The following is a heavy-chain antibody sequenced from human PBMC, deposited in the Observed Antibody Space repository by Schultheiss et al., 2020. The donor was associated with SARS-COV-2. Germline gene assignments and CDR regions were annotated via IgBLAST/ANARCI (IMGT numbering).Heavy chain of an antibody. CDR1: GGSISSYY. V-gene: IGHV4-34*01. J-gene: IGHJ6*02. D-gene: IGHD4-11*01. Sequence: SETLSLTCTVSGGSISSYYWSWIRQPPGKGLEWIGEINHSGSTNYNPSLKSRVTISVDKSKNQFSLKLSSVTAADTAVYYCARDWGYSNYDYYYYGMDVWGQGTTVTVSS. CDR3: ARDWGYSNYDYYYYGMDV. CDR2: INHSGST.